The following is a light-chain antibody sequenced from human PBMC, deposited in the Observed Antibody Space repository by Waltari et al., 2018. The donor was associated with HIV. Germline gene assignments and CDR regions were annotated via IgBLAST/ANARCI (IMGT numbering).Light chain of an antibody. CDR2: DVS. J-gene: IGLJ3*02. Sequence: QSALTQPRSVSGSPGQSVTISCTGTSSDVGVYTYVSWYQQHPGKAPKFIMYDVSKRPSGGPDRCSGSKSGNTASLTISGLQAEDEADYYCCSYAGSYPVVFGGGTKLTVL. V-gene: IGLV2-11*01. CDR3: CSYAGSYPVV. CDR1: SSDVGVYTY.